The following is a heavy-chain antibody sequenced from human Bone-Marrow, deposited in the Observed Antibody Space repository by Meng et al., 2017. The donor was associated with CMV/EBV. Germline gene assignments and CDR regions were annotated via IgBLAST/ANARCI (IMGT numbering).Heavy chain of an antibody. CDR3: ARAQLRARPVVYYGMAV. CDR2: IIPIFGTA. CDR1: GGTFSSYA. Sequence: SVKVSCKASGGTFSSYAISWVRQAPGQGLEWMGGIIPIFGTANYAQKFQGRVTITTDESTSTAYMELSSLRSEDTAVYYCARAQLRARPVVYYGMAVWGQGSTVSVSS. D-gene: IGHD6-6*01. V-gene: IGHV1-69*05. J-gene: IGHJ6*02.